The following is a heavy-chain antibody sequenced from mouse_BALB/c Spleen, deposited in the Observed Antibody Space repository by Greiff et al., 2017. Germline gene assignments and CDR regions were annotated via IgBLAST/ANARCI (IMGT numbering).Heavy chain of an antibody. J-gene: IGHJ4*01. V-gene: IGHV2-6-7*01. CDR1: GFSLTGYG. CDR3: AKATTVVDYAMDY. D-gene: IGHD1-1*01. CDR2: IWGDGST. Sequence: QVQLKESGPGLVAPSQSLSITCTVSGFSLTGYGVNWVRQPPGKGLEWLGMIWGDGSTDYNSALKSRLSISKDNSKSQVFLKLNSLQTDDTATYYCAKATTVVDYAMDYWGQGTSVTVSS.